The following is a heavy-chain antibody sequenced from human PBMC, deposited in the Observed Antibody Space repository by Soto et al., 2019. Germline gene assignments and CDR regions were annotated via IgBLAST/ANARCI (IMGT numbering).Heavy chain of an antibody. J-gene: IGHJ6*02. Sequence: GGSLRLSCTTSGFTFSSYAMSWVRRPPGKGLEWVSVISGSGDRTYYAASVEGRFTISRDNSKNTVHLQMNSLRAEDTAVYYCVKNSGSGRPYYYAMDVWVQGTPVTVSS. D-gene: IGHD3-10*01. CDR3: VKNSGSGRPYYYAMDV. CDR2: ISGSGDRT. CDR1: GFTFSSYA. V-gene: IGHV3-23*01.